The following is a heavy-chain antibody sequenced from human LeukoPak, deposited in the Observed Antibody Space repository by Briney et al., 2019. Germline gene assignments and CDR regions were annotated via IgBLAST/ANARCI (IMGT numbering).Heavy chain of an antibody. V-gene: IGHV4-39*01. Sequence: PSETLSLTCTVSGGSISSGSYYWGWIRQPPGKGLEWIGNVYYSGSTYYNPSLKSRVTISVDTSKNQFSLKLSSVTAADTAVYYCARTLIAAATGAYYYMDVWGKGTTVTISS. J-gene: IGHJ6*03. CDR3: ARTLIAAATGAYYYMDV. CDR1: GGSISSGSYY. CDR2: VYYSGST. D-gene: IGHD6-13*01.